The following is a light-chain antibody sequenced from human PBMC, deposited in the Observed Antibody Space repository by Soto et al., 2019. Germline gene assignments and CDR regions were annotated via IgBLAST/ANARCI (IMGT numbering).Light chain of an antibody. CDR2: EVS. CDR1: SSDIGGYNY. J-gene: IGLJ1*01. CDR3: ISDTSTYTRYV. Sequence: QSALTQPASVSGSPGQSITISCTGTSSDIGGYNYVSWYQQHPGKAPKLMIYEVSDRPSGASTRFSGSKSGNTASLTISGLQAEDEADPYCISDTSTYTRYVVGSGTKVTVL. V-gene: IGLV2-14*01.